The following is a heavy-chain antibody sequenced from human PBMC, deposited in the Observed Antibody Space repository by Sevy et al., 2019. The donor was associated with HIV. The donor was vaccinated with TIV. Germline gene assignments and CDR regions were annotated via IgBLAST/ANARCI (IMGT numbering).Heavy chain of an antibody. J-gene: IGHJ4*02. V-gene: IGHV4-30-4*01. CDR3: ARDTAAAGTGTFDY. Sequence: SETLSLTCTVSGGSISSGDYYWSWIRQPPGKGLEWIGYIYYSGSTYYNPSLKSRVTIPVDTSKNQFSLKLSSVTAADTAVYYCARDTAAAGTGTFDYWGQGTLVTVSS. D-gene: IGHD6-13*01. CDR2: IYYSGST. CDR1: GGSISSGDYY.